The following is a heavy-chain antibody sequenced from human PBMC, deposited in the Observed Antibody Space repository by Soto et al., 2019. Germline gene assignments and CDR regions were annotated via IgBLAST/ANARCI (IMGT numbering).Heavy chain of an antibody. CDR1: GGSISSSAYY. V-gene: IGHV4-39*01. Sequence: SETLSLTCTVSGGSISSSAYYWGWIRQPPGKGLEWIGGIHYSGSTYYNPSLKSRVTISVDTSKNQFSLKLSSVTAADTAVYYCAAGGGLPRYYWGQGTLVTVSS. J-gene: IGHJ4*02. CDR3: AAGGGLPRYY. D-gene: IGHD5-12*01. CDR2: IHYSGST.